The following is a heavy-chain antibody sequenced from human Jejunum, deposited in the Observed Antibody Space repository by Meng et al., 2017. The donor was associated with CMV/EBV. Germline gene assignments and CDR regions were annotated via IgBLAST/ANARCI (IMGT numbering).Heavy chain of an antibody. D-gene: IGHD5-24*01. CDR1: GYTFTSHY. Sequence: QVQLVQFGAEVKKPGASVRISCKASGYTFTSHYMHWVRQAPGQGLEWMGIINPNDGTTSYVQNFEGRVTMTRDMSTNTVYMELKSLRSEDTAMYYCARDRPLNGYNYAVYWGQGTLVTVSS. V-gene: IGHV1-46*01. CDR3: ARDRPLNGYNYAVY. J-gene: IGHJ4*02. CDR2: INPNDGTT.